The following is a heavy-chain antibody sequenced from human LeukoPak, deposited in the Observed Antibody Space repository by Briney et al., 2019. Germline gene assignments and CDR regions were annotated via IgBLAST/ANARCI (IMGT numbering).Heavy chain of an antibody. V-gene: IGHV4-39*01. CDR2: IYYSGST. CDR3: ARSARRDGYNFDY. J-gene: IGHJ4*02. Sequence: SETLSLTRTVSCGSISSSSYYWGWIRQPPGKGLEWIGSIYYSGSTYYNPSLKRRVTISVDTSNNQFSLKLSSVTAADTVVYYCARSARRDGYNFDYWGQGTLVTVSS. CDR1: CGSISSSSYY. D-gene: IGHD5-24*01.